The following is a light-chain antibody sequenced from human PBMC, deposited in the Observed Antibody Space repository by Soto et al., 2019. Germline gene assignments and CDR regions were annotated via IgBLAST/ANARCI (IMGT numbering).Light chain of an antibody. CDR2: DAS. Sequence: EIVLTQSPATLSLSPGERATLSCRASQGVSYYLAWYQQKPGQAPRLLIYDASNRATGIPARFSGSGSGTDFTLTISSLEPADFAVYYCQQRSNWPRYTFGQGTKLEIK. CDR3: QQRSNWPRYT. CDR1: QGVSYY. V-gene: IGKV3-11*01. J-gene: IGKJ2*01.